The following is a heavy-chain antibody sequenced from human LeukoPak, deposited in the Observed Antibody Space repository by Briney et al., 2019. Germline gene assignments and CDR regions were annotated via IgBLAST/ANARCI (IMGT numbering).Heavy chain of an antibody. Sequence: GSSEKVSCKPSRGTFSSYAISWVRQAPGQGLEWMGGVIPIFGTANYAQKFQGRVTITADESTSTAYMELSSLRSEDTAVYYCARGNEYCSSTSCLYYYGMDVWGKGTTVTVSS. J-gene: IGHJ6*04. CDR3: ARGNEYCSSTSCLYYYGMDV. CDR2: VIPIFGTA. V-gene: IGHV1-69*01. CDR1: RGTFSSYA. D-gene: IGHD2-2*01.